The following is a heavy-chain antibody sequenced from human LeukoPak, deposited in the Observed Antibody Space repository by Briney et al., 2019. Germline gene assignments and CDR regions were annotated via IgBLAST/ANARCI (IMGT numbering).Heavy chain of an antibody. CDR1: GGSISSGGYS. V-gene: IGHV4-30-2*01. Sequence: SQTLSLTCAVSGGSISSGGYSWSWIRQPPGKGLEWIGYIYHSGSTYYNPSLKSRVTISVDRSKNQFSLKLSSVTAADTAVYYCARDIRGDYGDFYFDYWGQGTLVTVSS. D-gene: IGHD4-17*01. CDR2: IYHSGST. CDR3: ARDIRGDYGDFYFDY. J-gene: IGHJ4*02.